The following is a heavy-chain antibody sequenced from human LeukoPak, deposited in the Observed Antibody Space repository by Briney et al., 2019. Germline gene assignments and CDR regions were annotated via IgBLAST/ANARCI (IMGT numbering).Heavy chain of an antibody. V-gene: IGHV4-59*08. J-gene: IGHJ3*02. CDR1: GGSISSYY. Sequence: SETLSLTCTVSGGSISSYYWGWIRQPPGKGLEWIGYIYYSGSTNYNPSLKSRVTISVDTSKNQFSLKLSSVTAADTAVYYCARGGRITMIVGDAFDIWGQGTMVTVSS. CDR3: ARGGRITMIVGDAFDI. D-gene: IGHD3-22*01. CDR2: IYYSGST.